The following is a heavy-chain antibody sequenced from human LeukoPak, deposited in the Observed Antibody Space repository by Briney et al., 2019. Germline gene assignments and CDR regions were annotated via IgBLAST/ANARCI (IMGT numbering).Heavy chain of an antibody. CDR2: ISSSSSYI. Sequence: GGSLRLSCAASGFTFSSYSMNWVRQAPGKGLEWVSSISSSSSYIYYADSVKGRFTISRDNAKNSLYLQMNSLRAEDTAVYYCASNYDSSATDTDYWGQGTLVTVSS. V-gene: IGHV3-21*01. CDR3: ASNYDSSATDTDY. D-gene: IGHD3-22*01. CDR1: GFTFSSYS. J-gene: IGHJ4*02.